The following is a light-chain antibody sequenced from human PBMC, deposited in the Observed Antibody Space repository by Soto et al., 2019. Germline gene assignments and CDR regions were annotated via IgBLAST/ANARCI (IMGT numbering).Light chain of an antibody. CDR1: QSISNY. CDR2: AAS. J-gene: IGKJ4*01. CDR3: RQSFSTPLT. Sequence: DIQMTQSPSSLSASVGDRVTISCRASQSISNYLSWYLQKPGKAPELLIYAASSLQSGVPSRFSGSGSGTDFTLTINSLQPEDFATYYCRQSFSTPLTFGGGTKVEIK. V-gene: IGKV1-39*01.